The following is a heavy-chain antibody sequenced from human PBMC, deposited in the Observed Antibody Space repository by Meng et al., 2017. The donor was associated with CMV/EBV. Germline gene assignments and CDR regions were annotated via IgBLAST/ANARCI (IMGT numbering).Heavy chain of an antibody. CDR1: GFTFDDYA. J-gene: IGHJ6*02. CDR2: ISWNSGSI. V-gene: IGHV3-9*01. Sequence: GGSLRLSCAASGFTFDDYAMHWVRQAPGKGLEWVSGISWNSGSIGYADSVKGRFTISRDNAKNSPYLQMNSLRAEDTALYYCAKDVSREFRWWFPFYYYGMDVWGQGTTVTVSS. CDR3: AKDVSREFRWWFPFYYYGMDV. D-gene: IGHD2-15*01.